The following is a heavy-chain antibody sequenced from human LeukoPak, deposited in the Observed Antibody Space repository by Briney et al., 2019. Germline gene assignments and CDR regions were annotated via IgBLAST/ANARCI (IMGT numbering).Heavy chain of an antibody. D-gene: IGHD3-3*01. CDR1: GYTFTGYY. V-gene: IGHV1-69*13. CDR3: ARAPITIFEVVITGEEVNYYYGMDV. J-gene: IGHJ6*02. CDR2: IIPIFGTA. Sequence: SVKVSCKASGYTFTGYYMHWVRQAPGQGLEWMGGIIPIFGTANYAQKFQGRVTITADESTSTAYMELSSLRSEDTAVYYCARAPITIFEVVITGEEVNYYYGMDVWGQGTTVTVSS.